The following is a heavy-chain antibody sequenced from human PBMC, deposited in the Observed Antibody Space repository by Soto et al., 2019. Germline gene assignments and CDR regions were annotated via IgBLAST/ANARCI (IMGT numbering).Heavy chain of an antibody. Sequence: QVQLQESGPGLVKPSQTLFLTCTVSGDSITSGVYYWSWIRQLPGKGLEWIGYIFYSGPTYYNPCLKSRVSISVDTSKNQFSLRLSSVTAGDTAVYYCARDRVMLTFGGASEEWGIDSWGQGTLVTVSS. V-gene: IGHV4-31*03. CDR2: IFYSGPT. CDR1: GDSITSGVYY. D-gene: IGHD3-16*01. CDR3: ARDRVMLTFGGASEEWGIDS. J-gene: IGHJ4*02.